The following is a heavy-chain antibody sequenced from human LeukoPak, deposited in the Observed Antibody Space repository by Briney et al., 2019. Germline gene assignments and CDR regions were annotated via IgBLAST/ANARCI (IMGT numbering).Heavy chain of an antibody. D-gene: IGHD3-10*01. CDR2: FDPEDGET. Sequence: GASVKVSCQVSGYTLTDLSIHWVRQAPGKGLEWMGGFDPEDGETFYAQKFQGRVTMTRDTSTSTVYMDLSSLRSEDTAVYYCARVLWFGELLSDAFDYWGQGTLVTVSS. J-gene: IGHJ4*02. CDR3: ARVLWFGELLSDAFDY. CDR1: GYTLTDLS. V-gene: IGHV1-24*01.